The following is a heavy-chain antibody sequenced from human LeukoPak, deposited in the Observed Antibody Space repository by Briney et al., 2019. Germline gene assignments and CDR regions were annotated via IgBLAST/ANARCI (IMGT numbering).Heavy chain of an antibody. D-gene: IGHD4-11*01. CDR3: ARSGSNSYYFDY. J-gene: IGHJ4*02. CDR1: GGSISSYY. Sequence: SETLSLTCTVSGGSISSYYGSWIRQPPGKGLEWIGYIYYSGSTNYNPSLKSRVTISVDTSKNQFSLKLSSVTAADTAVYYCARSGSNSYYFDYWGQGTLVTVSS. CDR2: IYYSGST. V-gene: IGHV4-59*01.